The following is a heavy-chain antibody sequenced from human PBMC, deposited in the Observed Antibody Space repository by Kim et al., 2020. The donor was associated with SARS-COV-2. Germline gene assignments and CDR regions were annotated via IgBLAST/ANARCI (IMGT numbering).Heavy chain of an antibody. CDR3: ARQTNWNYFEFDY. CDR1: GFTFSYYA. CDR2: ISGYGDST. Sequence: GGSLRLSCTASGFTFSYYAMTWVRQAPGKGLEWVSSISGYGDSTYYADSVKGRFTISKDKSKNTLYLETNSLRAEDTAVYYCARQTNWNYFEFDYWGQGT. V-gene: IGHV3-23*01. J-gene: IGHJ4*02. D-gene: IGHD1-7*01.